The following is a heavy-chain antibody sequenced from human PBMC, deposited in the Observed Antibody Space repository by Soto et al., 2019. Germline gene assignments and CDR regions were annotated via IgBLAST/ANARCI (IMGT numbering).Heavy chain of an antibody. D-gene: IGHD1-26*01. CDR1: GFTFSSYG. CDR3: AKSRVGAIRSGMDV. CDR2: ISYDGSNK. J-gene: IGHJ6*02. Sequence: QVQLVESGGGVVLPGRSLRLSCAASGFTFSSYGMHWVRQAPGKGLEWVAVISYDGSNKYYADSVKGRFTISRDNSTDTLYLQMNSLRAEDTAVYYCAKSRVGAIRSGMDVWGQGTMVAVSS. V-gene: IGHV3-30*18.